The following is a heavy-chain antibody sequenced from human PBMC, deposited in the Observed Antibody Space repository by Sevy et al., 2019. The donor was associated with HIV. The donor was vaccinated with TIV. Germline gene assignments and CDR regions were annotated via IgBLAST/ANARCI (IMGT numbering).Heavy chain of an antibody. CDR3: ARVFGIGIVGATPDY. V-gene: IGHV3-11*01. CDR2: IRSTGDTI. CDR1: GFTFSDYN. D-gene: IGHD1-26*01. Sequence: GGSLRLSCAASGFTFSDYNMIWIRQAPGRGLEWISYIRSTGDTIYYADSVKGRFTISRDNAKNSLYLKMNSLTAGDTAVYYCARVFGIGIVGATPDYWGQGTLVTVSS. J-gene: IGHJ4*02.